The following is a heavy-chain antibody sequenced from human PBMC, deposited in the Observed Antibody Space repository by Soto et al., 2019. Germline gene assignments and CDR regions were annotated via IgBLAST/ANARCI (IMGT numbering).Heavy chain of an antibody. V-gene: IGHV4-59*01. J-gene: IGHJ5*02. CDR1: GGSISSYD. Sequence: PSETLSLTCTVPGGSISSYDWSWIRQPPGKGLEWIGYIYYRGSTNYNPSLKSRVTISVDTSKNQFSLKLSSVTAADTAVYYCARAPYYDILTGYYSNPYNWFDPWGQGTLVTVSS. D-gene: IGHD3-9*01. CDR3: ARAPYYDILTGYYSNPYNWFDP. CDR2: IYYRGST.